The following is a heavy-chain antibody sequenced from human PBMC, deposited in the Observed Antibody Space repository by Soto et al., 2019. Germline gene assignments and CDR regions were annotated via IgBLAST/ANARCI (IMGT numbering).Heavy chain of an antibody. Sequence: ASVKVSCKASGFTFTSSAVQWVRQARGQRLEWIGWIVVGSGNTNYAQKFQERVTITRDMSTSTAYMELSSLRSEDTAVYYCAADGPLVGAIYEDYWGQGTLVTVSS. V-gene: IGHV1-58*01. D-gene: IGHD1-26*01. CDR2: IVVGSGNT. J-gene: IGHJ4*02. CDR1: GFTFTSSA. CDR3: AADGPLVGAIYEDY.